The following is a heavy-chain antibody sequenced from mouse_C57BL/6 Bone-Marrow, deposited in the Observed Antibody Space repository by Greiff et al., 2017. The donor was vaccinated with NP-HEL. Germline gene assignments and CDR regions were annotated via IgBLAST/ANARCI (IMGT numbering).Heavy chain of an antibody. CDR3: ARSGGNYSYYAMDY. CDR1: GYTFTSYW. J-gene: IGHJ4*01. V-gene: IGHV1-64*01. D-gene: IGHD2-1*01. Sequence: QVQLQQPGAELVKPGASVKLSCKASGYTFTSYWMHWVKQRPGQGLEWIGMIHPNSGSTNYNEKFKSKATLTVDKSSSTAYMQLSSLTSEDSAVYYCARSGGNYSYYAMDYWGQGTSVTGSS. CDR2: IHPNSGST.